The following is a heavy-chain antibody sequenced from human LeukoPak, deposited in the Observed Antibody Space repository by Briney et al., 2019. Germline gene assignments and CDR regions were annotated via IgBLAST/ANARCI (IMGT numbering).Heavy chain of an antibody. D-gene: IGHD3-16*01. CDR3: ARGGGLDV. V-gene: IGHV3-7*03. CDR1: GFTFSSYW. Sequence: PGGSLRLSCAASGFTFSSYWMNWARQAPGKGLEWVASINHNGNVNYYVDSVKGRFTISRDNAKSSLYLQMSNLRAGDTAVYFCARGGGLDVWGQGATVTVSS. J-gene: IGHJ6*02. CDR2: INHNGNVN.